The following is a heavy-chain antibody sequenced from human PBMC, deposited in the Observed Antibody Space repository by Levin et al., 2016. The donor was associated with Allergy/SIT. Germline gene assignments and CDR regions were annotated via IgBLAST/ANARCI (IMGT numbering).Heavy chain of an antibody. CDR1: GFSLSTSGMC. V-gene: IGHV2-70*11. D-gene: IGHD1-26*01. CDR2: IDWDDDK. Sequence: SGPTLVKPTQTLTLTCTFSGFSLSTSGMCVSWIRQPPGKALEWLARIDWDDDKYYSTSLKTRLTISKDTSKNQVVLTMTNMDPVDTATYYCARMGFGSYYYYGMDVWGQGTTVTVSS. J-gene: IGHJ6*02. CDR3: ARMGFGSYYYYGMDV.